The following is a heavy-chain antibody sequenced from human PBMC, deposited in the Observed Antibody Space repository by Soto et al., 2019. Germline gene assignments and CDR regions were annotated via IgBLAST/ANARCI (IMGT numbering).Heavy chain of an antibody. CDR3: AKDLRGYCSGGSCPRAEYFQH. CDR2: ISGSGGST. J-gene: IGHJ1*01. Sequence: GGSLRLSCAASGFTFSSYAMSWVRQAPGKGLEWVSAISGSGGSTYYADSVKGRFTISRDNSKNTLYLQMNSLRAEDTAVYYCAKDLRGYCSGGSCPRAEYFQHWGQGTLVTVSS. CDR1: GFTFSSYA. D-gene: IGHD2-15*01. V-gene: IGHV3-23*01.